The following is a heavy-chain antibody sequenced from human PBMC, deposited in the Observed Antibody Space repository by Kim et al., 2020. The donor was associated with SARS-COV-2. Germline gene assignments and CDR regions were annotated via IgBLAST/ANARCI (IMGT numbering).Heavy chain of an antibody. CDR3: ARDLGDYYYYYCMDV. Sequence: QKLQGRVTMTTDTSTSTAYMELRSLRSDDTAVYYCARDLGDYYYYYCMDVWGKGTTVTVSS. D-gene: IGHD2-21*02. J-gene: IGHJ6*03. V-gene: IGHV1-18*01.